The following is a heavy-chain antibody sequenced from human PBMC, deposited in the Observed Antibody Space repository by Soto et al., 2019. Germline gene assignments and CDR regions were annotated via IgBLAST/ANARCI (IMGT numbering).Heavy chain of an antibody. CDR2: IKEDGSEK. CDR3: ARGGSESDY. J-gene: IGHJ4*02. CDR1: GFTFSGYW. D-gene: IGHD3-16*01. Sequence: EVQLVESGGCLVQPGGSLRLSCAASGFTFSGYWMTWVRQAPGKGLEWVANIKEDGSEKNYVDSVKGRFTISRDNAKNSLYLQMNSLRAEDTAVYYCARGGSESDYWGQGTLVTVSS. V-gene: IGHV3-7*01.